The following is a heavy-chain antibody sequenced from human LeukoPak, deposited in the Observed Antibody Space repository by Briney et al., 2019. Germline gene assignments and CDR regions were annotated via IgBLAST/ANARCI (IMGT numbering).Heavy chain of an antibody. D-gene: IGHD5-12*01. CDR2: INPNSGGT. CDR3: ARESQWLRSGLDY. CDR1: GYTFTGYY. Sequence: ASVKVSCKASGYTFTGYYMHWVRQAPGQGLEWMGWINPNSGGTNYAQKFQGRVTMTRDTSISTAYMELSRLRSDDTAVHYCARESQWLRSGLDYWGQGTLVTVSS. J-gene: IGHJ4*02. V-gene: IGHV1-2*02.